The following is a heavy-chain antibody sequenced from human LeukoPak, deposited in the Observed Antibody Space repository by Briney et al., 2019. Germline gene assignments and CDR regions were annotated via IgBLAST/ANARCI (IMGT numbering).Heavy chain of an antibody. Sequence: SETLSLTCSISGGSMSPYYWSWVRQAAGKGLEWIGRIYISGHTNYNPSLKSRVTMSVDTSKGQFSLNVSSVTAADTAVYYCARGPSYYYMDVWGQGTTVTVSS. CDR3: ARGPSYYYMDV. CDR2: IYISGHT. CDR1: GGSMSPYY. V-gene: IGHV4-4*07. J-gene: IGHJ6*03.